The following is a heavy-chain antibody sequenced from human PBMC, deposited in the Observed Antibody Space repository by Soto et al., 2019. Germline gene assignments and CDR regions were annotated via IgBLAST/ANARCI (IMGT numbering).Heavy chain of an antibody. Sequence: GGSLRLSCAASGFTFSIYAMSWVRQAPGKGLEWVSAISGSGGSTYYADSVKGRFTISRDNSKNTLYLQMNSLRAEDTAVYYCAKDSSYRGYGRFDPWGLGTLVTVSS. J-gene: IGHJ5*02. D-gene: IGHD5-12*01. CDR1: GFTFSIYA. CDR2: ISGSGGST. CDR3: AKDSSYRGYGRFDP. V-gene: IGHV3-23*01.